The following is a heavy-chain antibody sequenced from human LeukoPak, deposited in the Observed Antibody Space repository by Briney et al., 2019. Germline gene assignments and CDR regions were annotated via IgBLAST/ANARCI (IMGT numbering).Heavy chain of an antibody. D-gene: IGHD1-26*01. CDR1: GFTFSSYW. J-gene: IGHJ6*02. Sequence: GGSLRLSCAASGFTFSSYWMSWVRQAPGKGLEWVANIKQDGSEKYYVDSVKGRFTISRDNAKNSLYLQMNSLRAEDTAVYYCARDRGYYPYYYYGMDVWGPGTTVTVSS. CDR2: IKQDGSEK. CDR3: ARDRGYYPYYYYGMDV. V-gene: IGHV3-7*01.